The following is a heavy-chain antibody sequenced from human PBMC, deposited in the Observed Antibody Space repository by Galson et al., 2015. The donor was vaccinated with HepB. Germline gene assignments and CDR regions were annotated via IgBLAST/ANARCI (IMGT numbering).Heavy chain of an antibody. CDR3: ARAPLSFGGYQELYFDY. J-gene: IGHJ4*02. CDR2: ISGSDGRT. V-gene: IGHV3-23*01. D-gene: IGHD3-3*01. Sequence: SLRLSCAASGFTFTKYAMSWVRQAPGKGLEWVSAISGSDGRTYYADSVKGRFTISRDTSKNTLYLQMNSLRAEDTAVYYCARAPLSFGGYQELYFDYWGQETLVTVSS. CDR1: GFTFTKYA.